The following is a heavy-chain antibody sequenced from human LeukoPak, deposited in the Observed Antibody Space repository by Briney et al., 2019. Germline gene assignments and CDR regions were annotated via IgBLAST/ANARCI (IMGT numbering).Heavy chain of an antibody. CDR2: IGTAGDT. CDR1: RFTLSYCH. J-gene: IGHJ4*02. D-gene: IGHD3-3*01. CDR3: ARDSTYYDFWSGYYTPFDY. Sequence: GGSLRLSCAASRFTLSYCHIHWVRHAPEKGLEWVSPIGTAGDTYYPGSVKGRFTISRDNAKNSLYLQMNSLRAEDTAVYYCARDSTYYDFWSGYYTPFDYWGQGTLVTVSS. V-gene: IGHV3-13*01.